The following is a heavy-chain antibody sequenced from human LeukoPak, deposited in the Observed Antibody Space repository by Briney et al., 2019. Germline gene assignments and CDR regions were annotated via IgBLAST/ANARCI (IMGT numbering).Heavy chain of an antibody. Sequence: GSSVKVSCKASGGAFSSYTISWVLQAPGQGLEWMGRIIPILGIANYAQKFQDRITITAGKSTSTAYMELSSLRSEDTAVYYCAVTSDSSSWPLLDYWGQGTLVTVSS. CDR2: IIPILGIA. CDR3: AVTSDSSSWPLLDY. CDR1: GGAFSSYT. V-gene: IGHV1-69*02. D-gene: IGHD6-13*01. J-gene: IGHJ4*02.